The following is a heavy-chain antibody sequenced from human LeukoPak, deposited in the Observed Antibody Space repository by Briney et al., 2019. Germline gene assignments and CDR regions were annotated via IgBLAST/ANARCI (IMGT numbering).Heavy chain of an antibody. CDR1: GFTFSTHA. Sequence: GGSLRLSCAASGFTFSTHAMSWVRQAQGKGLEWVSAISGSGGSTYYADSVKGRFTISRDNSKNTLYLQMNSLRAEDTAIYYCAKDSGPGYSYGYVDYWGQGTLVTVSS. J-gene: IGHJ4*02. D-gene: IGHD5-18*01. CDR3: AKDSGPGYSYGYVDY. V-gene: IGHV3-23*01. CDR2: ISGSGGST.